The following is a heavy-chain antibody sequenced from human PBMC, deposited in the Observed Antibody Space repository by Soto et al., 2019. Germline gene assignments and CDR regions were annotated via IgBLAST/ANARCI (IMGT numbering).Heavy chain of an antibody. CDR1: GYTLNELS. J-gene: IGHJ4*02. D-gene: IGHD3-10*01. CDR3: ATGGPAGDFDY. V-gene: IGHV1-24*01. CDR2: FDPEDGKT. Sequence: ASVKVSCKVSGYTLNELSIHWVRQSPGKGLEWMGGFDPEDGKTVYAQKFQGRVTMTEDTSTDTANMELSSLRSADTAVYYCATGGPAGDFDYWGQGTRVTVSS.